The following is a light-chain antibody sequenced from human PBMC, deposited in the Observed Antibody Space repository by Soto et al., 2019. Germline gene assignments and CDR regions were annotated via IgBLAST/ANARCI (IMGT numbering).Light chain of an antibody. J-gene: IGLJ1*01. Sequence: QSALAQPASVSGSPGLSITISCTGSSSDIGYYNFVSWYQQHPGKAPKLLIFGVTNRPSGISDRFSGSKSGATASLTISGLQAEDEADYYCSSYASTNSLVFGTGTKLTVL. V-gene: IGLV2-14*03. CDR2: GVT. CDR1: SSDIGYYNF. CDR3: SSYASTNSLV.